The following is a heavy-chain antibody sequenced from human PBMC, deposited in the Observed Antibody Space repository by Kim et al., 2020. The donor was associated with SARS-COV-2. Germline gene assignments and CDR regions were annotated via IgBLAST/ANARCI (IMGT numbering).Heavy chain of an antibody. CDR1: GFTFSSYS. Sequence: GGSLRLSCAASGFTFSSYSMNWVRQAPGKGLEWVSYISSSSSTIYYADSVKGRFTISRDNAKNSLYLQMNSLRDEDTAVYYCARDTLTMIVVVITYYGMDVWGQGTTVTVSS. CDR2: ISSSSSTI. V-gene: IGHV3-48*02. CDR3: ARDTLTMIVVVITYYGMDV. D-gene: IGHD3-22*01. J-gene: IGHJ6*02.